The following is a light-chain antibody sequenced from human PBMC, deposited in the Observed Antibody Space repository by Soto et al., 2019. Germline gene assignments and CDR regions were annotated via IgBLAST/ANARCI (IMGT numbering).Light chain of an antibody. CDR1: QGIAPY. V-gene: IGKV1-27*01. Sequence: DVQMTQSPSSLSAFVGDRVTITCRASQGIAPYLAWFQQKPGKVPKLLIYATSTLQSGVPSRFSGSGSGTVFSLSISSLQPEDVATYYCQNLFTFGPGTKVDIK. CDR2: ATS. J-gene: IGKJ3*01. CDR3: QNLFT.